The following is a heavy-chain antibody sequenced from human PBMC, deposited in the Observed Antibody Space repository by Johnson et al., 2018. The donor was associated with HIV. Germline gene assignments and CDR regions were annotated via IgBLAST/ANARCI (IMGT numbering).Heavy chain of an antibody. Sequence: QVQLVESGGGVVQPGRSLRLSCAASGFSFSSYDIHWVRQAPGQGLEWVAYISYHVGNRYYADSVKGRFTISRDNSKNSLYLQMNSLRTEDTALYYCAKGGTVTTDAFDIWGQGTMVTVSS. CDR3: AKGGTVTTDAFDI. CDR1: GFSFSSYD. CDR2: ISYHVGNR. V-gene: IGHV3-30*18. D-gene: IGHD4-17*01. J-gene: IGHJ3*02.